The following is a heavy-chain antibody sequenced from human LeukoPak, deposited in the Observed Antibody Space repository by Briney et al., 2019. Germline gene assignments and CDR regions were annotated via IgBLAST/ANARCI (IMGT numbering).Heavy chain of an antibody. CDR2: ISGSGGST. CDR3: AKLPGGYYGSGSQKFDP. V-gene: IGHV3-23*01. Sequence: PGGSLRLSCAASGFTFSSYAMSWVRQAPGKGLEWVSAISGSGGSTYYADSVKGWFTISRDNSKNTLYLQMNSLRAEDTAVYYCAKLPGGYYGSGSQKFDPWGQGTLVTVSS. J-gene: IGHJ5*02. CDR1: GFTFSSYA. D-gene: IGHD3-10*01.